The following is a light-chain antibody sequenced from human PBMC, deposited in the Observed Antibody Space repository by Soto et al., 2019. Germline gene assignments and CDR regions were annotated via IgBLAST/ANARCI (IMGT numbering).Light chain of an antibody. V-gene: IGKV1-39*01. Sequence: DIQMTQSPSSLSASVGDRVTITCRASESIRNYLNWYQQKPGKAPKLLIYAASTLQSGVPSRFSGGGSGTEFTLTIGSLQPEDFTTYYCQQNYSTPRGAFGQGTKVEFK. CDR2: AAS. CDR1: ESIRNY. J-gene: IGKJ1*01. CDR3: QQNYSTPRGA.